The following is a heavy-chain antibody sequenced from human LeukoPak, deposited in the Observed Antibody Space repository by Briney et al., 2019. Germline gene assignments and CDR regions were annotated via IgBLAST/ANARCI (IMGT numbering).Heavy chain of an antibody. J-gene: IGHJ6*03. CDR1: GFTFNSYA. D-gene: IGHD3-10*01. CDR2: LSRSGGNP. V-gene: IGHV3-23*01. CDR3: VKVRGIQHYNYHMDV. Sequence: GGSLRLSCAASGFTFNSYAIRGVRPAPGRGVEGVSGLSRSGGNPYYGAPVRGRFPISRDNSKNTLCLQMNRLSAEDAAVYCCVKVRGIQHYNYHMDVWGKGTTVTVSS.